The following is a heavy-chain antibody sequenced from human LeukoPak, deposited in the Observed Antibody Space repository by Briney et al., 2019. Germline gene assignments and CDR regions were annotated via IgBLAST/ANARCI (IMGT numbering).Heavy chain of an antibody. CDR2: ISSSSYI. Sequence: GGSLRLSCAASGFTFSSYSMNWVRQAPGKGLEWVSSISSSSYIYYADSVKGRFTISRDNAKNSLYLQMNSLRAEDTAVYYCARDNKVVATIREFDYWGQGTLVTVSS. CDR3: ARDNKVVATIREFDY. V-gene: IGHV3-21*01. J-gene: IGHJ4*02. D-gene: IGHD5-12*01. CDR1: GFTFSSYS.